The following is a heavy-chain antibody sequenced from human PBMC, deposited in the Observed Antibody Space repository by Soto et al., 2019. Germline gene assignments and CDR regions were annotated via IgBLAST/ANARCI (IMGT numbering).Heavy chain of an antibody. CDR3: ARDLGAVVPGFGYYYYGMDV. CDR1: GFTFSSYA. CDR2: ISYDGSNK. Sequence: PGGSLRLSCAASGFTFSSYAMHWVRQAPGKGLEWVAVISYDGSNKYYAGPVKGRFTISRDNSKNTLYLQMNSLRAEDTAVYYCARDLGAVVPGFGYYYYGMDVWGQGTTVTVSS. J-gene: IGHJ6*02. D-gene: IGHD6-19*01. V-gene: IGHV3-30-3*01.